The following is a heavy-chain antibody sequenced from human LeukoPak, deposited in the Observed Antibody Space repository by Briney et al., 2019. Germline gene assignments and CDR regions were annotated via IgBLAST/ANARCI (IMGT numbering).Heavy chain of an antibody. CDR3: AREGGYGYAECCH. Sequence: GGSLRLSCAASGFTFSGYWMSWVRQAPGKGLEWVANIRGDGRNKDYEDSVKGRFTLSRDNAESSVYLQMNNLRAEDTAVYYCAREGGYGYAECCHWGQGIPVTVSS. CDR1: GFTFSGYW. V-gene: IGHV3-7*01. J-gene: IGHJ1*01. CDR2: IRGDGRNK. D-gene: IGHD5-18*01.